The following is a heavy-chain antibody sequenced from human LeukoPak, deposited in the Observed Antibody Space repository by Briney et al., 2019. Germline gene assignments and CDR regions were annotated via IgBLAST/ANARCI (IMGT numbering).Heavy chain of an antibody. CDR2: MYYSGNS. Sequence: SETLSLTCTVSGGSVSSGSYYWSWIRQPPGEGLEWIGYMYYSGNSNYNPSLKSRVTISVDTSKNQFSLNLSSVTAADTAVYYCARGKSSFGPWGQGILVTVSS. CDR3: ARGKSSFGP. CDR1: GGSVSSGSYY. J-gene: IGHJ5*02. V-gene: IGHV4-61*01.